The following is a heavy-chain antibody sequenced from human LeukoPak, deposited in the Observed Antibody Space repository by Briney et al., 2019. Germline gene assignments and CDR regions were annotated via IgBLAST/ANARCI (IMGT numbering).Heavy chain of an antibody. CDR2: IYHSGST. CDR1: GGSISSNNW. V-gene: IGHV4-4*02. Sequence: SGTLSLTCAVSGGSISSNNWWNWVRQPPGKGLEWIGEIYHSGSTNYNPSLKSRATISVDKSKNQFSLKLSSVTAADTAVYYCAKGSYYDSSGSFYFDYWGQGTLVTVSS. CDR3: AKGSYYDSSGSFYFDY. J-gene: IGHJ4*02. D-gene: IGHD3-22*01.